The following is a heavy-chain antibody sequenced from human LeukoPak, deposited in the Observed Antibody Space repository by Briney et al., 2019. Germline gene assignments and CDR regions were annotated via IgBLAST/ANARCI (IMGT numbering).Heavy chain of an antibody. J-gene: IGHJ4*02. CDR3: ASHTMVRGVVGYY. V-gene: IGHV4-31*03. CDR1: GGSISSGGYY. D-gene: IGHD3-10*01. Sequence: SETLSLTCTVSGGSISSGGYYWSWIRQHPGKGLEWIGYNYYSGSTYYNPSLKSRVTISVDTSKNQFSLKLSSVTAADTAVYYCASHTMVRGVVGYYWGQGTLVTVSS. CDR2: NYYSGST.